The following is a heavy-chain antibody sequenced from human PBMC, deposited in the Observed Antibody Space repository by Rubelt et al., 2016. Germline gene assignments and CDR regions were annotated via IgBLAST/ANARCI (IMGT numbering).Heavy chain of an antibody. J-gene: IGHJ4*02. CDR3: ARESRAPDY. CDR1: GFTFRGCS. CDR2: IGSSSSAI. Sequence: EVQLVESGGGLVQPGGSLRLSCAASGFTFRGCSIKWVRQAPGKGREWLSYIGSSSSAIYYADSVRGRFTISRYNAKNSLYLQVNSLSTDGTAVYYCARESRAPDYWGEGTLVTVSS. V-gene: IGHV3-48*01.